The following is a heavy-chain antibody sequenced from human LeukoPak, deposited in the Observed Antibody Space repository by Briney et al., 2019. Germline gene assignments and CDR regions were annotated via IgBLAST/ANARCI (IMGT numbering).Heavy chain of an antibody. D-gene: IGHD3-22*01. CDR1: GFTFSSYW. Sequence: PGGSLRLSCAASGFTFSSYWMHWVRQAPGKGLVWVSRINSDGSSTSYADSVKGRFTIPRDNAKNTLYLQMNSLRAEDTPVSYCAGGYYDSSGYYSDAFDIWGQGTMVTVSS. CDR2: INSDGSST. V-gene: IGHV3-74*01. CDR3: AGGYYDSSGYYSDAFDI. J-gene: IGHJ3*02.